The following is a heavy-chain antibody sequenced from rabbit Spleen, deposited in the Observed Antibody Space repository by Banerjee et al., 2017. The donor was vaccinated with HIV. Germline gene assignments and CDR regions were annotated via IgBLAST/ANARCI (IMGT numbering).Heavy chain of an antibody. V-gene: IGHV1S40*01. D-gene: IGHD1-1*01. Sequence: QSLEESGGGLVKPGASLTLTCKASGFSFGSSYYMCWVRQAPGKGLEWIACIDISIGNTYYASWARGRFTISKTSSTTVTLQMTSLTVADTATYFCARDLAAWNSGSYAFNLWGQGTLVTVS. J-gene: IGHJ4*01. CDR1: GFSFGSSYY. CDR3: ARDLAAWNSGSYAFNL. CDR2: IDISIGNT.